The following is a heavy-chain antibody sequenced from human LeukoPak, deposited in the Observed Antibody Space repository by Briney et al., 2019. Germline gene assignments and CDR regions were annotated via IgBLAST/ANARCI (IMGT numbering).Heavy chain of an antibody. V-gene: IGHV3-30-3*01. CDR1: GFTFSSYA. CDR2: ISYDRSNK. D-gene: IGHD1-26*01. Sequence: GGSLRLSCAASGFTFSSYAMHWVRQAPGKGLEWVAVISYDRSNKYYADSVKGRFTISRDNSKNTLYLQMNSLRAEDTAVYYCARDRVGATDYFDYWGQGTLVTVSS. J-gene: IGHJ4*02. CDR3: ARDRVGATDYFDY.